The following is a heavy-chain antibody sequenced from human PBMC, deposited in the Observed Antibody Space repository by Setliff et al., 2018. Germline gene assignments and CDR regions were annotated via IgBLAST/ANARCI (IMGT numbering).Heavy chain of an antibody. V-gene: IGHV1-58*02. J-gene: IGHJ4*02. D-gene: IGHD7-27*01. Sequence: SVKVSCKASGYTFSVYVMHWVRQGPGQSPEWMGWIVVGSGNTNYAQKFQERVTITRDMSTSTAYMELSSLRSEDTAVYYCAANNWGSGADYWGQGTLVTVSS. CDR1: GYTFSVYV. CDR2: IVVGSGNT. CDR3: AANNWGSGADY.